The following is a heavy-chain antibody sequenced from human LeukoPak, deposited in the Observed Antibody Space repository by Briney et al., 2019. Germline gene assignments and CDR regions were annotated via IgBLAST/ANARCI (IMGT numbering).Heavy chain of an antibody. J-gene: IGHJ4*02. CDR3: ARAGAAAGNFDY. V-gene: IGHV3-21*01. Sequence: KSGGSLRLSCAASGFTFSSYSMNWVRQAPGKGLEWVSSISSSSSYIYYADSVKGRFTISRDNAKNSLYLQMNSLRAEDTAVYYCARAGAAAGNFDYWGQGTLVTVSS. CDR2: ISSSSSYI. CDR1: GFTFSSYS. D-gene: IGHD6-13*01.